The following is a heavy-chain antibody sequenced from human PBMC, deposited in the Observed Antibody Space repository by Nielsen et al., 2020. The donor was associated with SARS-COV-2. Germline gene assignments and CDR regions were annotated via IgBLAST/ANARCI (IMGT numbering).Heavy chain of an antibody. CDR3: AKGAPSGRYYDSLTGYYYYGMDV. Sequence: WIRQPPGKGLEWVAVISYDGSNKYYGDSVKGRFTISRDNSKNTLYLQMTSLRAEDTAVYYCAKGAPSGRYYDSLTGYYYYGMDVWGQGTTVTVSS. D-gene: IGHD3-9*01. J-gene: IGHJ6*02. CDR2: ISYDGSNK. V-gene: IGHV3-30*18.